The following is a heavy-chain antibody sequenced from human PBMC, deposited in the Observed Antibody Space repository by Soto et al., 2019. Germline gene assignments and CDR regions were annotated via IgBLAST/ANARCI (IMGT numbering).Heavy chain of an antibody. Sequence: PGGSLRLSCAASGFTFSSYGMHWVRQAPGKGLEWVAVIWYDGSNKYYADSVKGRFTISRDNSKNTLYLQMNSLRAEDTAVYYCALIAPITMTNRGRSRRLDYWGQGTLVTVSS. CDR2: IWYDGSNK. V-gene: IGHV3-33*01. J-gene: IGHJ4*02. D-gene: IGHD3-22*01. CDR1: GFTFSSYG. CDR3: ALIAPITMTNRGRSRRLDY.